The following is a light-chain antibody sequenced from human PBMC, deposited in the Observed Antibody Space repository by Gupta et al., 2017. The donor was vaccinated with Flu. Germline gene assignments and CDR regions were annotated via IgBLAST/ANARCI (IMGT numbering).Light chain of an antibody. CDR2: EVT. Sequence: QSALTQPPSASGSPGQSVTISCTGTSSDVGGYKFVSWYQQHPGKAPELMIYEVTKRPSGVPDRFSGSKSGNTASLTVSGLQPEDEATYYCSAYAGSDNFVFGTGTKVTVL. J-gene: IGLJ1*01. V-gene: IGLV2-8*01. CDR3: SAYAGSDNFV. CDR1: SSDVGGYKF.